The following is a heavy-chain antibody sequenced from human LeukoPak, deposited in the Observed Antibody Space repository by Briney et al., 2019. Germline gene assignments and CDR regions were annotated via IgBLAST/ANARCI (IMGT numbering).Heavy chain of an antibody. CDR3: ARVGNDYGYNWNYFDY. CDR2: IIPIFGTA. CDR1: GGTFSSYA. J-gene: IGHJ4*02. D-gene: IGHD1-20*01. V-gene: IGHV1-69*05. Sequence: ASVKVSCKASGGTFSSYAISWVRQAPGQGLEWMGGIIPIFGTANYAQKFQGRVTITTDESTSTAYMELSSLRSEDTAVYYCARVGNDYGYNWNYFDYWGQGTLVTVSS.